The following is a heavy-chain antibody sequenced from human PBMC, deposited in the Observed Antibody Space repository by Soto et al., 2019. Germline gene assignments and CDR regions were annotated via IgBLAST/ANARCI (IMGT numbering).Heavy chain of an antibody. J-gene: IGHJ3*02. Sequence: PSETLSLTCTVSGGSISSGGYYWSWIRQHPGKGLEWIGYIYYSGSTYYNPSPKSRVTISVDTSKNQFSLKLSSVTAADTAVYYCARVIDIGPTGGNAFDIWGQGTMVTVSS. CDR2: IYYSGST. D-gene: IGHD5-12*01. CDR3: ARVIDIGPTGGNAFDI. CDR1: GGSISSGGYY. V-gene: IGHV4-31*03.